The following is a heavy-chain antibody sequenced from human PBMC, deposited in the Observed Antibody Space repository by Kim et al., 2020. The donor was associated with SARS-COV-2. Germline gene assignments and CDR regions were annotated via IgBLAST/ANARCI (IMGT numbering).Heavy chain of an antibody. Sequence: SETLSLTCTVSGGSISSYYWSWIRQPPGKGLEWIGYIYYSGSTNYNPSLMSRVTISVDTSNNQFSLKLSSVTPADTAVYYCARHQSSGWYGYYMDVWGKGTTVTVSS. D-gene: IGHD6-19*01. J-gene: IGHJ6*03. CDR3: ARHQSSGWYGYYMDV. CDR1: GGSISSYY. CDR2: IYYSGST. V-gene: IGHV4-59*08.